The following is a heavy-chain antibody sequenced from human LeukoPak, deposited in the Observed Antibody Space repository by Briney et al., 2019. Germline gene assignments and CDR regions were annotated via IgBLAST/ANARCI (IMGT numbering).Heavy chain of an antibody. Sequence: QAGGSLRLSCTASGFPFSKFGMSWVRQAPGKGLEWVSEISDSGDNTYYADSVRGHFTVSRDNSKNTLYLQMNSLRAEDMALYYCARNEYETLDYWGQGTLVTVSS. D-gene: IGHD2/OR15-2a*01. CDR1: GFPFSKFG. CDR3: ARNEYETLDY. CDR2: ISDSGDNT. V-gene: IGHV3-23*01. J-gene: IGHJ4*02.